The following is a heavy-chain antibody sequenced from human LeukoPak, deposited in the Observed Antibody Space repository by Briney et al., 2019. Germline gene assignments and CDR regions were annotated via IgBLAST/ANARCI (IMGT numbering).Heavy chain of an antibody. J-gene: IGHJ3*02. V-gene: IGHV3-30*04. CDR3: ARARSSYGYGDAFGI. Sequence: GGSLRLSCAASGFTFSTYAMHWVRQAPGKGLEWVAVISYDGSSKYYADSVKGRFTISRDNSKNTLYLQMNSLRAEDTAVYYCARARSSYGYGDAFGIWGQGTMVTVSS. CDR1: GFTFSTYA. D-gene: IGHD5-18*01. CDR2: ISYDGSSK.